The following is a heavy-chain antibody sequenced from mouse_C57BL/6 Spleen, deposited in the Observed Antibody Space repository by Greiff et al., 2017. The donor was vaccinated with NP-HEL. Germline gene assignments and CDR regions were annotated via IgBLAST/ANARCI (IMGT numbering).Heavy chain of an antibody. CDR3: ARTGMVTTFAY. CDR2: IDPSDSYT. CDR1: GYTFTSYW. Sequence: VQLQQPGAELVKPGASVKLSCKASGYTFTSYWMQWVKQRPGQGLEWIGEIDPSDSYTNYNQKFKGKATLTVDTSSSTAYMQLSSLTSEDSAVYYCARTGMVTTFAYWGQGTLVTVSA. D-gene: IGHD2-2*01. J-gene: IGHJ3*01. V-gene: IGHV1-50*01.